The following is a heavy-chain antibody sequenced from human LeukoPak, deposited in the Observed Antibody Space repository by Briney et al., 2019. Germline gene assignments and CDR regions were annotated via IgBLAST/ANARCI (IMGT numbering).Heavy chain of an antibody. CDR3: ARHGPLGYLFDY. J-gene: IGHJ4*02. V-gene: IGHV4-59*08. CDR1: GGSISSYY. D-gene: IGHD5-18*01. CDR2: IYYSGST. Sequence: SETLSLTCTVPGGSISSYYWSWIRQPPGKGLEWIGYIYYSGSTNYNPSLKSRVTISVDTSKNQFSLKLSSVTAADTAVYYCARHGPLGYLFDYWGQGTLVTVSS.